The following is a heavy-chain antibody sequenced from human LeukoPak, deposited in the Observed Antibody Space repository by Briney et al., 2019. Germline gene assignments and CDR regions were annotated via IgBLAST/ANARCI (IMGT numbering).Heavy chain of an antibody. J-gene: IGHJ4*02. V-gene: IGHV3-66*02. CDR3: ARDSCSNTSCYIGY. D-gene: IGHD2-2*01. Sequence: GGSLRLSCAASGFTVSSNYMSWVRQAPGKGLEWVSVIYSGGSTYYADSVKGRFTISRDNSKNTLYLQMNSLRAEDTAVYYCARDSCSNTSCYIGYWGQGTLVTVSS. CDR2: IYSGGST. CDR1: GFTVSSNY.